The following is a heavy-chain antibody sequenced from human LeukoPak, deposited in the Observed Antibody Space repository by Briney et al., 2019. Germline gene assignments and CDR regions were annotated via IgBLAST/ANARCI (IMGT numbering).Heavy chain of an antibody. CDR3: ANVLSTSSRLTPYDY. CDR1: GFTFSIYW. CDR2: INQDGSQT. D-gene: IGHD6-6*01. J-gene: IGHJ4*02. Sequence: GGSLRLSCAASGFTFSIYWMRWVREAPGKGGEWVANINQDGSQTYYVHPVHGLFTLSPDNPNNSLYLQMSSLTAEATAVYYCANVLSTSSRLTPYDYWGQGTLVTVSS. V-gene: IGHV3-7*01.